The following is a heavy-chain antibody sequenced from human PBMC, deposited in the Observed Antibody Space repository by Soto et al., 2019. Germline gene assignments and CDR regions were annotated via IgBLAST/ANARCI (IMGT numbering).Heavy chain of an antibody. CDR3: ATITTSSWFKWFDP. CDR1: GGDFRSYA. Sequence: QVQLVQSGAEVKKPGSSVTVSCRASGGDFRSYAVNWVRQAPGQGLEWMGGIIPLFGGPNYAEKFKDRLTISADDSTGKVNMELRGLTSDDTATYYCATITTSSWFKWFDPWGQGTLVTVSS. V-gene: IGHV1-69*01. D-gene: IGHD2-2*01. CDR2: IIPLFGGP. J-gene: IGHJ5*02.